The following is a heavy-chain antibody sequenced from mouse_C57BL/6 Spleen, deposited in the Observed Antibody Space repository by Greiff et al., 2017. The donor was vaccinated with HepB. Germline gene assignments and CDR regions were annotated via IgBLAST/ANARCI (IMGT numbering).Heavy chain of an antibody. V-gene: IGHV1-81*01. D-gene: IGHD1-1*01. Sequence: VQLQQSGAELARPGASVKLSCKASGYTFTSYGISWVKQRTGQGLEWIGEIYPRSGNTYYNEKFKGKATLTADKSSSTAYMELRSLTSEDSAVYFCANYGSSPGAYWGQGTLVTVSA. CDR2: IYPRSGNT. CDR1: GYTFTSYG. J-gene: IGHJ3*01. CDR3: ANYGSSPGAY.